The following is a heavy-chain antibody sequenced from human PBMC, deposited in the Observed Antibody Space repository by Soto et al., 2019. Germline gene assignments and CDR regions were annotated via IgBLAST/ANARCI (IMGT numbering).Heavy chain of an antibody. D-gene: IGHD3-22*01. CDR1: GFTFRFYA. V-gene: IGHV3-23*01. CDR3: AKGSFDSSGYYYGWFDS. CDR2: LGGSGGTT. J-gene: IGHJ5*01. Sequence: PGGSLRLSCSASGFTFRFYAMTWVRQAPGKGLEWVSALGGSGGTTYYAGSVKGRFTISRDNSKNTLYLQMNSLGVEDTAMYYCAKGSFDSSGYYYGWFDSWGQGTLVTVSS.